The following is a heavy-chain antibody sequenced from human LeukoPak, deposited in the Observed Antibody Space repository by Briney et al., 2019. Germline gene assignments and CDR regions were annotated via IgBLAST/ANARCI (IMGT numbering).Heavy chain of an antibody. CDR1: GYTLTGLS. D-gene: IGHD5-12*01. V-gene: IGHV1-24*01. J-gene: IGHJ4*02. Sequence: GASVKVSCKVSGYTLTGLSMHWVRQAPGKGLEWMGGFDPEDGETIYAQRFQGRVTMTEDTSTDTAYMELSSLRSEDTAVYYCATDPHLGYDYDYRGQGTLVTVSS. CDR2: FDPEDGET. CDR3: ATDPHLGYDYDY.